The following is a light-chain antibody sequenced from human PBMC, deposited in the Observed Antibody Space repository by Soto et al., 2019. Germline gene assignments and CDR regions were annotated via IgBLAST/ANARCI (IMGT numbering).Light chain of an antibody. CDR3: SSYTSSSLYV. J-gene: IGLJ1*01. CDR2: DVS. Sequence: QSALTQPASVSGSPGQSITISCTGTSSDVGGYNYVSWYQQPPGKAPKLMIYDVSNRPSGVFNPFSGSKSGNTASLTISGLQAEDEADYYCSSYTSSSLYVFGTGTKVTVL. CDR1: SSDVGGYNY. V-gene: IGLV2-14*01.